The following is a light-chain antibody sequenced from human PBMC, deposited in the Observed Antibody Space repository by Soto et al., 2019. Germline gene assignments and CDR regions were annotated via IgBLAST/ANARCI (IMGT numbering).Light chain of an antibody. Sequence: DIQMTQSPSSLSASVGDRVTITCRASQSISSYVNWYQQKPGKAPKLLIYAASSLQSGVPSRFSCNGSGTDFTLLISSMQPEDFATYYCQQSYSTLMYTFGQGTKLEI. CDR1: QSISSY. V-gene: IGKV1-39*01. J-gene: IGKJ2*01. CDR3: QQSYSTLMYT. CDR2: AAS.